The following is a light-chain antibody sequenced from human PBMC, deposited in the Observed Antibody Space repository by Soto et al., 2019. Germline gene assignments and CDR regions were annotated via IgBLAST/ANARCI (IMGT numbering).Light chain of an antibody. CDR2: KAS. J-gene: IGKJ1*01. CDR3: QQDNSYPRT. Sequence: DIQMTQSPSTLSASVGDRVTITCRASQSISSWLAWYQQKPGKAPKLLIYKASSLESGVPSRFSGSGSGTEFTLTISSLQPDDFANYYCQQDNSYPRTFGQGTKVEIK. V-gene: IGKV1-5*03. CDR1: QSISSW.